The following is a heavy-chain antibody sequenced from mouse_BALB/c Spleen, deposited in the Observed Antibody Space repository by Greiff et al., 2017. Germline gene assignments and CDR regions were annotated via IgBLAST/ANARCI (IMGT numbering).Heavy chain of an antibody. Sequence: VKPGASVKLSCKASGYTFTSYWMHWVKQRPGQGLEWIGNIYPGSGSTNYDEKFKSKATLTVDTSSSTAYMQLSSLTSEDSAVYYCTRGTPSWFAYWGQGTLVTVSA. J-gene: IGHJ3*01. V-gene: IGHV1S22*01. CDR2: IYPGSGST. CDR1: GYTFTSYW. CDR3: TRGTPSWFAY.